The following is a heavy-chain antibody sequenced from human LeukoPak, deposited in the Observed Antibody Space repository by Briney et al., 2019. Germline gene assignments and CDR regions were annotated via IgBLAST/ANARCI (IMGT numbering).Heavy chain of an antibody. J-gene: IGHJ4*02. Sequence: ASVTVSCKASGYTFTRYDINWVRQATGQGLAWMGWMNPNSGDTGYAQKFQGTVPMTRNTSISTAYMELSSLRSEDTAVYYCARAAYYYDSSGYYLFDYWGQGTLVTLSS. V-gene: IGHV1-8*01. CDR1: GYTFTRYD. D-gene: IGHD3-22*01. CDR3: ARAAYYYDSSGYYLFDY. CDR2: MNPNSGDT.